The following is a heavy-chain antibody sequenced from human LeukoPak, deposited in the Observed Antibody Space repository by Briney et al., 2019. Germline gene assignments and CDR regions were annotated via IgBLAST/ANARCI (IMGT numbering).Heavy chain of an antibody. CDR2: IDYSGNT. V-gene: IGHV4-39*07. D-gene: IGHD1-7*01. Sequence: SETLSLTCTVSGDSISSSGYYWGWIRQPPGKGLECIGSIDYSGNTYYSPSLESRVTMSVDTSKNQFSLKLTSVTAADTAVYYCARDHGWNSFFDYWGQGTLVTVSS. J-gene: IGHJ4*02. CDR1: GDSISSSGYY. CDR3: ARDHGWNSFFDY.